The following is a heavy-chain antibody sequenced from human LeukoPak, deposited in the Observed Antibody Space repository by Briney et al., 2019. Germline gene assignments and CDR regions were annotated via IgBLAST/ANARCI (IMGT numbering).Heavy chain of an antibody. Sequence: SVKVSCRASGDIFSSNGINWVRQAPGQGLEWMGRIVPSFGTKDYAQKFQGRVRIIADESTSTAYMELSSLRFEDTAMYYCARGEWYSDRSYYYGMDVWGQGTTVIVSS. CDR1: GDIFSSNG. CDR3: ARGEWYSDRSYYYGMDV. D-gene: IGHD3-3*01. CDR2: IVPSFGTK. V-gene: IGHV1-69*13. J-gene: IGHJ6*02.